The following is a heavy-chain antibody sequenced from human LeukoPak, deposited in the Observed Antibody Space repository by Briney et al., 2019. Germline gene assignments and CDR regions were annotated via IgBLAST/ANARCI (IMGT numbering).Heavy chain of an antibody. V-gene: IGHV3-21*01. CDR3: ARQTAAAVDY. D-gene: IGHD6-13*01. CDR2: ISASSSYI. J-gene: IGHJ4*02. CDR1: GFTFSSYA. Sequence: GSLRLSCAASGFTFSSYAIHWVRQPPGKGLEWVSSISASSSYIYYADSVKGRFTISRDNAKNSLYLQMNSLRADDTAVYFCARQTAAAVDYWGQGTLVTVSS.